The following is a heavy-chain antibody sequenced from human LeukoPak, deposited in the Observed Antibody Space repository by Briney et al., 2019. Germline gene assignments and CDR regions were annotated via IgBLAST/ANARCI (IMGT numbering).Heavy chain of an antibody. CDR3: ARTAPGYSSSWSGGWFDP. J-gene: IGHJ5*02. D-gene: IGHD6-13*01. V-gene: IGHV1-18*01. CDR2: MSAYNGNT. CDR1: GYTFTSYG. Sequence: ASVKVSCKASGYTFTSYGISWVRQAPGQGLEWMGWMSAYNGNTNYAQKLQGRVTITADKYTSTAYMELSSLRSEDTAVYYCARTAPGYSSSWSGGWFDPWGQGTLVTVSS.